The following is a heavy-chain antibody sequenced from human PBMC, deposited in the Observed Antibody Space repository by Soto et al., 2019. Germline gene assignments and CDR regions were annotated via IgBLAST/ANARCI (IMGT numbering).Heavy chain of an antibody. V-gene: IGHV6-1*01. CDR1: RDSVSSNSAA. D-gene: IGHD1-7*01. CDR2: TYYRSRWYN. J-gene: IGHJ6*03. Sequence: PSQTLSLTCAISRDSVSSNSAAWNWIRLSPSRGLEWLARTYYRSRWYNDYAVSVRSRITVNPDTSKNQFSLQLTSVTPEDTAVYYGAGTTSHQWYYMDVWGKGTKVTVSS. CDR3: AGTTSHQWYYMDV.